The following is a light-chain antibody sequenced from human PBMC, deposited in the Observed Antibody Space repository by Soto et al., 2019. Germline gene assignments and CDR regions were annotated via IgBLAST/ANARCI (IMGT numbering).Light chain of an antibody. V-gene: IGKV1-5*01. CDR3: LQYNSYSEA. J-gene: IGKJ1*01. CDR1: QSISNW. Sequence: IQMTQSPSTLSASLGDRLTITCRASQSISNWLAWYQQRPGKAPKLLIFDASSLESGVPSRFTGSGSATEFTLTISRLQPDDVATYYCLQYNSYSEAFGQGTRWIS. CDR2: DAS.